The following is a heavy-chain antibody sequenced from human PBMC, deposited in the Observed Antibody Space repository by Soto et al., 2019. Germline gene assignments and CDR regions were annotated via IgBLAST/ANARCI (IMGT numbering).Heavy chain of an antibody. Sequence: SVKVSCKASGGTFSSYAISWVRQAPGQGLEWMGGTIPIFGTANYAQKFQGRVTITADESTSTAYMELSSLRSEDTAVYYCARVGVVVVPAATYYYYYGMDVWGQGTTVTVSS. D-gene: IGHD2-2*01. CDR2: TIPIFGTA. CDR1: GGTFSSYA. J-gene: IGHJ6*02. V-gene: IGHV1-69*13. CDR3: ARVGVVVVPAATYYYYYGMDV.